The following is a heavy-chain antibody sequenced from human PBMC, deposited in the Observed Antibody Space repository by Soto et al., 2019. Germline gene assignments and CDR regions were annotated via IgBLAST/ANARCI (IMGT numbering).Heavy chain of an antibody. J-gene: IGHJ6*03. V-gene: IGHV3-74*01. CDR3: PKGAINYYNKTV. Sequence: EVQLVESGGGLVQPGGSLRLSCAASGFTFSDYWMHWVRQAPGKGLEWVSRIKRDGSTTNYADSVKGRFTISRDNAKKTLNLKITSRRVEDTADNNCPKGAINYYNKTVWAKGPPFTVS. CDR1: GFTFSDYW. CDR2: IKRDGSTT.